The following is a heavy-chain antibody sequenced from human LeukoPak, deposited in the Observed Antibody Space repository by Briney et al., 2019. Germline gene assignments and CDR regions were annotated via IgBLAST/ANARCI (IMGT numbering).Heavy chain of an antibody. Sequence: PSETLSLTCTVSGGSISSGGYYWSWIRQHPGKGLEWIGYIYYSGSTYYNPSLKSRVTISVDTSKNQFSLKLSSVTAADTAVYYCARTMRNDAFDIWGQGTMVTVSS. CDR1: GGSISSGGYY. CDR2: IYYSGST. V-gene: IGHV4-31*03. CDR3: ARTMRNDAFDI. D-gene: IGHD1-14*01. J-gene: IGHJ3*02.